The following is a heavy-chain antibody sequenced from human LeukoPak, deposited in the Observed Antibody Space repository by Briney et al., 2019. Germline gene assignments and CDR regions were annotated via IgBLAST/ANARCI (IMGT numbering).Heavy chain of an antibody. J-gene: IGHJ4*02. CDR2: IIPIFGTA. D-gene: IGHD3-22*01. CDR1: GGTFSSYA. CDR3: AIHYYDSSGYSYYFDY. Sequence: SVKVSCKASGGTFSSYAISWVRQAPGQGLEWMGGIIPIFGTANYAQKFQGRVTITADESTSTAYMELSSLRSEDTAVYYCAIHYYDSSGYSYYFDYWGQGTLVTVSS. V-gene: IGHV1-69*01.